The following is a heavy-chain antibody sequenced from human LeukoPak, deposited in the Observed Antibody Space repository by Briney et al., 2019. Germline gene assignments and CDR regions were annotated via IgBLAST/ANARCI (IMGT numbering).Heavy chain of an antibody. J-gene: IGHJ5*02. CDR1: GGTFNSYA. V-gene: IGHV1-69*13. CDR2: ITPIFGRA. CDR3: ARERDWFDP. Sequence: ASVKVFCKASGGTFNSYAIRWGRQAPGQGLGWMGGITPIFGRAKHAQEFQGRVTITADESTSTAYMELSSLRSEDTAVYYCARERDWFDPWGQGTLVTVSS.